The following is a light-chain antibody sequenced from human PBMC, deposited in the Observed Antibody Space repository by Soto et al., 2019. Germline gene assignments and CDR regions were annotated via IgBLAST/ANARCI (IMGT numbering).Light chain of an antibody. CDR3: QQRSNWPLT. J-gene: IGKJ4*01. CDR1: QSVSSSY. CDR2: DAS. V-gene: IGKV3D-20*02. Sequence: EIVLTQSPGTLSLSPGERATLSCRASQSVSSSYLAWYQQKPGQAPRLLIYDASNRATGIPARFSGSGFGTDFTLTISSLEPEDFAVYYCQQRSNWPLTFGGGTKVDIK.